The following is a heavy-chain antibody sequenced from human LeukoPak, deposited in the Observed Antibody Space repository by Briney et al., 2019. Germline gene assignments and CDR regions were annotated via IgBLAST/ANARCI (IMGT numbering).Heavy chain of an antibody. CDR1: RFTFNSYA. J-gene: IGHJ4*02. CDR3: ARNENSGWGYIDY. Sequence: PGGSLRLSCAASRFTFNSYAMSWVRQAPGKGLEWVSVIGGSNGITFYVGSVKGRFTISRDNSKDTLYLQMNSLRAEDTAVYYCARNENSGWGYIDYWGQGTLVTVSS. V-gene: IGHV3-23*01. D-gene: IGHD5-12*01. CDR2: IGGSNGIT.